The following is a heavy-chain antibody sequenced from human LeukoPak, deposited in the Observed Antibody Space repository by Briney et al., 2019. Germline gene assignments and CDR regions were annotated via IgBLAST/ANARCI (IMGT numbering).Heavy chain of an antibody. CDR1: GGSISSYY. CDR3: ASMVRGVRAAFDI. CDR2: IYYSGST. J-gene: IGHJ3*02. Sequence: SETLSLTCTVSGGSISSYYWSWIRQPPGKGLEWIGYIYYSGSTNYNPSLKSRVTISVDTSKNQFSLKLSSVTAADTAVYYCASMVRGVRAAFDIWGQGTMVTVSS. V-gene: IGHV4-59*01. D-gene: IGHD3-10*01.